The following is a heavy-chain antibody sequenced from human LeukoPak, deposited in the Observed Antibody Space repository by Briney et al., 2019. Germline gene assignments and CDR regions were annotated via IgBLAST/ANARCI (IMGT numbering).Heavy chain of an antibody. CDR1: GFTFSSYS. V-gene: IGHV3-21*01. CDR3: ARDHSNARGYFMDV. D-gene: IGHD4-11*01. CDR2: ISSSSTYI. J-gene: IGHJ6*03. Sequence: GGSVRLSCAASGFTFSSYSMNWVRQAPGKGLEWVSSISSSSTYIYYADSVKGRFTISRDNAKNSLYLQMNSLRAEDTAVYYCARDHSNARGYFMDVWGKGTTVTV.